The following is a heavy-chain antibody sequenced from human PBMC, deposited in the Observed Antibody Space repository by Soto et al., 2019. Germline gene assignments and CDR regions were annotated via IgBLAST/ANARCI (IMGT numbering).Heavy chain of an antibody. J-gene: IGHJ4*02. Sequence: ASVKVSCKVSGYTLTELSMHWVRQAPGKGLEWMGGFDPEDGETIYAQKFQGRVTMTEDTSTDTAYMELSSLRSGDTAVYYCATGKWLRTHSFDYWGQGTLVTVSS. V-gene: IGHV1-24*01. CDR3: ATGKWLRTHSFDY. D-gene: IGHD5-12*01. CDR2: FDPEDGET. CDR1: GYTLTELS.